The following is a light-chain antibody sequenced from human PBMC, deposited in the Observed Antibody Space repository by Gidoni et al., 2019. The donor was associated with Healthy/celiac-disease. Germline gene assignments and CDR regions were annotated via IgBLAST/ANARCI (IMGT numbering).Light chain of an antibody. CDR1: QSVSSSY. J-gene: IGKJ2*01. CDR3: QQYGSSPYT. CDR2: DAS. Sequence: EIVLSQPPATLSFSPGERATLSCWASQSVSSSYIAWYQQKPGLAPRLLIYDASSRATGIPDRVSGSGSGTDFTLTISRLEPEDFAVYYCQQYGSSPYTFGQGTKLEIK. V-gene: IGKV3D-20*01.